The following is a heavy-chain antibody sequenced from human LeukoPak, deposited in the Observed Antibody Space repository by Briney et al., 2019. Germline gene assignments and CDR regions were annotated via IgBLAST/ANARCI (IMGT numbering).Heavy chain of an antibody. CDR2: IIPIFGTA. Sequence: GASVKVSCKASGGTFSSYAISWVRQAPGQGLEWMGGIIPIFGTANYAQKFQGRVTITADESTSTAYMELSSLRSDDTAVYYCARADPAVGAFDIWGQGTMVTVSS. V-gene: IGHV1-69*13. CDR3: ARADPAVGAFDI. J-gene: IGHJ3*02. D-gene: IGHD3-10*01. CDR1: GGTFSSYA.